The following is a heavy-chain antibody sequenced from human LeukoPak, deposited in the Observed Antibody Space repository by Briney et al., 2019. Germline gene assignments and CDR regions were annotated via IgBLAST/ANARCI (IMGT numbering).Heavy chain of an antibody. Sequence: ASVKVSCKASGYTFTGYYMHWVRQAPGQGLEWMGWMNPNSGGTDYAQKSQGRVTMTRDTSISTAYMELSRLRSDDTAVYYCARETIAATPSDAFDIWGQGTMVTVAS. CDR3: ARETIAATPSDAFDI. D-gene: IGHD6-13*01. CDR1: GYTFTGYY. CDR2: MNPNSGGT. J-gene: IGHJ3*02. V-gene: IGHV1-2*02.